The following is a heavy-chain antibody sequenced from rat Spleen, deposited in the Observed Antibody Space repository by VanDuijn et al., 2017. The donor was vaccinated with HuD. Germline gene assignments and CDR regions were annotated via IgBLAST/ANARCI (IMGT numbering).Heavy chain of an antibody. Sequence: EVQLVESGGGLVQPGRSLKLSCVASGFTFNNYWMTWMRKAPGKGLEWVASITNTGGSSYYRDSVKGRFTISRDSAKSTLYLQMDSLRSEDTATYYCARHPQLGVFWYFDFWGPGTMITVSS. D-gene: IGHD5-1*01. CDR2: ITNTGGSS. CDR1: GFTFNNYW. V-gene: IGHV5-31*01. J-gene: IGHJ1*01. CDR3: ARHPQLGVFWYFDF.